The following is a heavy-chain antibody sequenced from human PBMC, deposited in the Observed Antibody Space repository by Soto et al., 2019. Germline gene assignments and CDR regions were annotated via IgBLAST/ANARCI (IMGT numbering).Heavy chain of an antibody. CDR3: ARSRRLDDYGYPPLHYVMDF. D-gene: IGHD4-17*01. V-gene: IGHV5-51*01. CDR2: IYPGDSDT. CDR1: GYSFTSYW. J-gene: IGHJ6*02. Sequence: GESLKISCKGSGYSFTSYWIGWVRQMPGKGLEWMGIIYPGDSDTRYSPSFQSQVTISADKSISTAYLQWSSLKASDTAMYYCARSRRLDDYGYPPLHYVMDFRGPRSTVTVSS.